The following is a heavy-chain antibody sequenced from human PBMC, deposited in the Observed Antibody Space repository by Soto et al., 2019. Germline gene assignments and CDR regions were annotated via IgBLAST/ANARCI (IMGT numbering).Heavy chain of an antibody. V-gene: IGHV3-15*07. D-gene: IGHD3-10*01. Sequence: EVQLVESGGGLVKPGGSLRLSCAASGFTFSNAWMNWVRQAPGKGLEWVGRIKSKTDGGTTDYAAPVKGRFTISTDDPKNTLYLQMTSLKTEDTAVYYCTTSGVRGVINYWGQGTLVTVSS. CDR1: GFTFSNAW. CDR3: TTSGVRGVINY. CDR2: IKSKTDGGTT. J-gene: IGHJ4*02.